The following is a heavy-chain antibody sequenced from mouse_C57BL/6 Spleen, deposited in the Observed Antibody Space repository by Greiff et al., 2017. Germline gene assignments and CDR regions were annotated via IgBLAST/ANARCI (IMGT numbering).Heavy chain of an antibody. CDR2: ISSGGSYT. Sequence: EVNLVESGGDLVKPGGSLKLSCAASGFTFSSYGMSWVRQTPDKRLEWVATISSGGSYTYYPDSVKGRFTISRDNAKNTLYLQMSSLKSEDTAMYYCARHQDPYYFDYWGQGTTLTVSS. J-gene: IGHJ2*01. V-gene: IGHV5-6*01. D-gene: IGHD3-2*02. CDR1: GFTFSSYG. CDR3: ARHQDPYYFDY.